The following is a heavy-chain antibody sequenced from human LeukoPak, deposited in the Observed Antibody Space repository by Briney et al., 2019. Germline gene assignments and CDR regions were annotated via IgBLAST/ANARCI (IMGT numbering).Heavy chain of an antibody. CDR1: GFNFSTYA. CDR2: ISYDGSNK. Sequence: GGSLRLSCAASGFNFSTYAMHWVRQAPGKGLEWVAVISYDGSNKYYADSVKGRFTISRDNPKNTLYLQMNSLRADDTAVYYCARSGIQSGYCSSISCYTGYWGQGTLVTVSS. J-gene: IGHJ4*02. D-gene: IGHD2-2*02. CDR3: ARSGIQSGYCSSISCYTGY. V-gene: IGHV3-30-3*01.